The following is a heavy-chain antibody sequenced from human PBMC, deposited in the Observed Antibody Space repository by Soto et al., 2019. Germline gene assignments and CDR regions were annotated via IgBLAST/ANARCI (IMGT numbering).Heavy chain of an antibody. D-gene: IGHD2-2*01. J-gene: IGHJ6*02. V-gene: IGHV1-18*01. Sequence: ASVKVSCKASGYTFTSYGISWVRQAPGQGLEWMGWISAYNGNTNYAQRLQGRVTMTTDTSTSTAYMELSSLRSEDTAVYYCARYCSSTSCHLSFMGLNYYYYGMDVWGQGTTVTVSS. CDR3: ARYCSSTSCHLSFMGLNYYYYGMDV. CDR2: ISAYNGNT. CDR1: GYTFTSYG.